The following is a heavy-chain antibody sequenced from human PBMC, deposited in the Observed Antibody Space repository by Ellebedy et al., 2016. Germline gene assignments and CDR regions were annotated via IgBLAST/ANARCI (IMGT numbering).Heavy chain of an antibody. J-gene: IGHJ4*02. D-gene: IGHD3-22*01. CDR3: ARGGYFDY. CDR2: INHSGST. V-gene: IGHV4-34*01. Sequence: SETLSLTCTVSGGSISTYYWSWIRQPPGKGLEWIGEINHSGSTNYNPSLKSRVTISVDTPKNQFSLKLSSVTAADTAVYYCARGGYFDYWGQGTLVTVSS. CDR1: GGSISTYY.